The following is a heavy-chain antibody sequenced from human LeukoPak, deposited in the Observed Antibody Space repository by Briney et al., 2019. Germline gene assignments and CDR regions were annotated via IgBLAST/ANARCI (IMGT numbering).Heavy chain of an antibody. CDR1: GFTFRSYA. Sequence: GSLRLSRAAAGFTFRSYAMSGVRPAPGKGLEWVSAISGSGGITYYADSVKGRFTISRDNSKNTLYLQMNSLRAEDTAVYYCAKRLYDSSGYDYWGQGTLVTVSS. J-gene: IGHJ4*02. D-gene: IGHD3-22*01. V-gene: IGHV3-23*01. CDR2: ISGSGGIT. CDR3: AKRLYDSSGYDY.